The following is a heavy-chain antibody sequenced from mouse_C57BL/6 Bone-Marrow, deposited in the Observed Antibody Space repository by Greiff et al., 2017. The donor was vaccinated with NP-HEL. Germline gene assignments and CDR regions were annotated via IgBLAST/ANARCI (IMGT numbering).Heavy chain of an antibody. D-gene: IGHD2-2*01. CDR3: ARSRYYGNDDY. Sequence: VQLQQSGAELVRFGTSVKVSCKASGYAFTHFLIERVMQRPGQGLERIGVPNPGSGGTNFNEKVKGKARLTADQSSSTAYMQLSSLASEDSAVCICARSRYYGNDDYWGQCTTLTGSS. CDR2: PNPGSGGT. J-gene: IGHJ2*01. V-gene: IGHV1-54*01. CDR1: GYAFTHFL.